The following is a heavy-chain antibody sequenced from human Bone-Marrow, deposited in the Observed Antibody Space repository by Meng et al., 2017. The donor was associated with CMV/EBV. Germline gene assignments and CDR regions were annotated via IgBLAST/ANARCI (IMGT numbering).Heavy chain of an antibody. CDR1: GYTFTSYY. CDR3: AREGGIAACPYYYYGMDV. D-gene: IGHD6-6*01. Sequence: ASVKVSCKASGYTFTSYYMHWVRQAPGQGLEWMGIINPSGGSTSYAQKFQGRVTMTRDTSTSTVYMELSSLRSADTAVYYCAREGGIAACPYYYYGMDVWGQGTTVTVSS. CDR2: INPSGGST. V-gene: IGHV1-46*01. J-gene: IGHJ6*02.